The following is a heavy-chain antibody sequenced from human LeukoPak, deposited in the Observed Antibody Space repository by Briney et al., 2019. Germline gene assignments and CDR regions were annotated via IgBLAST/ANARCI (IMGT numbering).Heavy chain of an antibody. CDR1: GFTFSSYW. V-gene: IGHV3-74*01. CDR2: INPGGSSV. J-gene: IGHJ4*02. D-gene: IGHD1-14*01. CDR3: ARSNQADDY. Sequence: GGSLRLSCAASGFTFSSYWMHWVRQVPGKGLMWVARINPGGSSVTYADSVKGRFTISRDNAKNTLYLQMDSLRAEDTGVYYCARSNQADDYWGQGTLVTVSS.